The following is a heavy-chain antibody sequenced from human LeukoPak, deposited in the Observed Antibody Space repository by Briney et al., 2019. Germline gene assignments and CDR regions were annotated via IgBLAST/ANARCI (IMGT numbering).Heavy chain of an antibody. CDR3: ARGGIGNPFDC. J-gene: IGHJ4*02. Sequence: GGSLRLSCAASGFTFSSYAMSWVRQAPGKGLEWVSAISGSGGSTYYADSVKGRFTISTDNSKNTLYLQMNSLRAGDTAVYYCARGGIGNPFDCWGQGTLVTVSS. V-gene: IGHV3-23*01. CDR2: ISGSGGST. D-gene: IGHD6-13*01. CDR1: GFTFSSYA.